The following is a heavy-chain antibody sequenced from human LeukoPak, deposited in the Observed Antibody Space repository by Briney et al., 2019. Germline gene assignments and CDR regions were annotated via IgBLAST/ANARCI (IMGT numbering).Heavy chain of an antibody. CDR2: IYYSGST. D-gene: IGHD3-3*01. Sequence: PSETLSLTCTVSGGSISSYYWSWIRQPPGKGLEWIGYIYYSGSTNYNPSLKSRVTISGDTSKNQFSLKLSSVTAADTAVYYCARVRGEDFWSGYLYYFDYWGQGTLVTVSS. CDR1: GGSISSYY. CDR3: ARVRGEDFWSGYLYYFDY. V-gene: IGHV4-59*12. J-gene: IGHJ4*02.